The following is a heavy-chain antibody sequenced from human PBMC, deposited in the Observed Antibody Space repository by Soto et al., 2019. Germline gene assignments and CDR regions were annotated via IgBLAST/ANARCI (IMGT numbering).Heavy chain of an antibody. CDR1: GFTFSSYE. CDR2: ISSSGSTI. D-gene: IGHD4-4*01. Sequence: EVQLVESGGGLVQPGGSLRLSCAASGFTFSSYEMNWVRQAPGKGLEWVSYISSSGSTIYYAVSVKGRFTISRDNAKNSLYLHMYSLRAEDTAVYYCARVGLHTSYWGQGTMVTVSS. V-gene: IGHV3-48*03. J-gene: IGHJ4*02. CDR3: ARVGLHTSY.